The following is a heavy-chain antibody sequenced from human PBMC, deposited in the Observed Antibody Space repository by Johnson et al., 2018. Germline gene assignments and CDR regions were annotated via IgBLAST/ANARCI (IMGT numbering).Heavy chain of an antibody. D-gene: IGHD2-2*01. CDR1: GYTFTSYY. CDR3: ARDLWDIVVVPAASGYYYYYMDV. CDR2: INPSGGST. V-gene: IGHV1-46*01. Sequence: QVQLVQSGAEVKKPGASVKVSCKASGYTFTSYYMHWVRQAPGQGLEWMGIINPSGGSTSYAQKFQGRVTMTRDTSTSTVYMELSSPRSEDTAVYYCARDLWDIVVVPAASGYYYYYMDVWGKGTTVTVSS. J-gene: IGHJ6*03.